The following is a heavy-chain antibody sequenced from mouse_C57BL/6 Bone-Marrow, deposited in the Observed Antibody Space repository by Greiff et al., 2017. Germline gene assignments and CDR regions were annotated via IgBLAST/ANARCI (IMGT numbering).Heavy chain of an antibody. CDR2: ISSGSSTI. V-gene: IGHV5-17*01. J-gene: IGHJ4*01. CDR1: GFTFSDYG. D-gene: IGHD1-1*01. CDR3: ERQNYGSTSYAMDY. Sequence: EVHLVESGGGLVKPGGSLTLSCAASGFTFSDYGMHWVRQAPEQGLEWVAYISSGSSTIYYAATVKGRFTISRDNAKHTLFLQMNSLRSEETAMYYCERQNYGSTSYAMDYWGQGTSVTVSS.